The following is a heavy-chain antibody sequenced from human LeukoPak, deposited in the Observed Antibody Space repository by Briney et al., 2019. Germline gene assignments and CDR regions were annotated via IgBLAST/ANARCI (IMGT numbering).Heavy chain of an antibody. D-gene: IGHD4-17*01. CDR3: ARDQYGDYALDY. Sequence: GGSLRLSCAASGFTFSSYAMHWVRQAPGKGLEWVSSISSISYIYYAELVKGRFTISRDTAKNSLYLEMNSLRAEDTAVYYCARDQYGDYALDYWGQGTLVTVSS. CDR2: ISSISYI. J-gene: IGHJ4*01. CDR1: GFTFSSYA. V-gene: IGHV3-21*01.